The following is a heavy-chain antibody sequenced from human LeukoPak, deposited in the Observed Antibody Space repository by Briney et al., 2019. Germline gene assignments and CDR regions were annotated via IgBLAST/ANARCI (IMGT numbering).Heavy chain of an antibody. CDR2: ISWNSGSI. CDR3: AKVGPRMITPYYFDY. J-gene: IGHJ4*02. V-gene: IGHV3-9*01. D-gene: IGHD3-16*01. CDR1: GFTFDDYA. Sequence: GRSLRLSCAASGFTFDDYAMHWVRHAPGKGLEWVSGISWNSGSIGYADSVKGRFTISRDNAKNSLYLQMNSLRAEDTALYYCAKVGPRMITPYYFDYWGQGTLVTVTS.